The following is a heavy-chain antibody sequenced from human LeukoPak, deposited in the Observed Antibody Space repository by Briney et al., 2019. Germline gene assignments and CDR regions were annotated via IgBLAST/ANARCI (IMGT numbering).Heavy chain of an antibody. CDR3: AKMRSYPLLDY. V-gene: IGHV4-39*07. J-gene: IGHJ4*02. D-gene: IGHD1-26*01. CDR1: SGSISTSNYY. Sequence: PSETLSLTCTVSSGSISTSNYYWGWVRQPPGKALEWIGNIFYSGSTYYSPSLKSRVTISLDTSRNQFSLKLNSVTAEDTAVYYCAKMRSYPLLDYWGQGTLVTVSS. CDR2: IFYSGST.